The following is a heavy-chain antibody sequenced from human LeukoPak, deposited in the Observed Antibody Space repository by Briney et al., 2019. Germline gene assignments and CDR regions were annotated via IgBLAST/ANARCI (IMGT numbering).Heavy chain of an antibody. CDR3: TRFSTASSRPAYY. CDR2: IYHSGIT. D-gene: IGHD1-14*01. Sequence: PSETLSLTCAVSGYSISSGYYWGWIRQSPGKGLEWIGNIYHSGITHYNPSLQGRITLSVDTSKNQFSLNLSSVTAADTAVYYCTRFSTASSRPAYYWGQGTLAIVSS. V-gene: IGHV4-38-2*01. J-gene: IGHJ4*02. CDR1: GYSISSGYY.